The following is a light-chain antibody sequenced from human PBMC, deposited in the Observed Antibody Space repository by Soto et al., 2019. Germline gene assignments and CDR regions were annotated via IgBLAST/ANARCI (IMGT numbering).Light chain of an antibody. Sequence: EIVLTQSPGTLSLSPGERVTLSCRASQSVSNSYLAWYQQRPGQAPRLLIYGAFSRATGIPDRFSGSGSGTDFTLTISRLEPEDFAVYYCQQYGSSRTFGQGTKVEIK. J-gene: IGKJ1*01. CDR2: GAF. CDR1: QSVSNSY. CDR3: QQYGSSRT. V-gene: IGKV3-20*01.